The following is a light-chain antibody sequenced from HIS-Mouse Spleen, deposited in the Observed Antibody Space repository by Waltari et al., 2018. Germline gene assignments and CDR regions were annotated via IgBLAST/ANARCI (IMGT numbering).Light chain of an antibody. J-gene: IGLJ1*01. V-gene: IGLV1-40*01. CDR3: QSYDSSLSGIYV. Sequence: QSVLTQPPPVSGAPGQRVTISCTWSSPNIGAGYDVHWYQQLPATAPNLLIYGNSNRPSGVPDRFSGSKSGTSASLAITGLQAEDEADYYCQSYDSSLSGIYVFGTGTKVTVL. CDR2: GNS. CDR1: SPNIGAGYD.